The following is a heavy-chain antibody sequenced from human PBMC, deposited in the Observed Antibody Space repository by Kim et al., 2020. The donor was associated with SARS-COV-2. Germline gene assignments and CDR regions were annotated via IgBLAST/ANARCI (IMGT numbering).Heavy chain of an antibody. CDR3: VRLIQRYYFDF. CDR1: GFTFSSYW. D-gene: IGHD2-8*01. V-gene: IGHV3-74*01. Sequence: GGSLRLSCAASGFTFSSYWMYWVRQAPGKGLVWVSRVNSDGSNTIYADSVKGRFTISRDNAKNTLYLQMNRLRAEDTALYYCVRLIQRYYFDFWGQGTLV. CDR2: VNSDGSNT. J-gene: IGHJ4*02.